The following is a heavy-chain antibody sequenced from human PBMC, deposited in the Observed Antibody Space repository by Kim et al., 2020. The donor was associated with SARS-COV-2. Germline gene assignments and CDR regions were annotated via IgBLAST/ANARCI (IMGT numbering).Heavy chain of an antibody. CDR3: AITAVVGLYYYGMDV. J-gene: IGHJ6*02. V-gene: IGHV3-20*01. CDR1: GFTIDDYG. CDR2: INWNGGST. Sequence: GGSLRLSCAASGFTIDDYGMSWVRQAPGKGLEWVSGINWNGGSTGYADSVNGRFTISRANAKHSLYLQMNSLRAEDSALYHCAITAVVGLYYYGMDVWGQGTTVTVSS. D-gene: IGHD6-19*01.